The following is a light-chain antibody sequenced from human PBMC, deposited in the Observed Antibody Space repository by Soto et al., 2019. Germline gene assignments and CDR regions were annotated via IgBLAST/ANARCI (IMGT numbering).Light chain of an antibody. Sequence: EIVLTQSPGTLSVSPGERATLSCRASQSVSSSYLAWYQQKPGQAPRLLIYGASSRATGIPDRFSGSGSGTDFTLTISRLEPEDFAVYYCQQYGSSPLTLGGGTKVDIK. CDR2: GAS. CDR1: QSVSSSY. V-gene: IGKV3-20*01. CDR3: QQYGSSPLT. J-gene: IGKJ4*01.